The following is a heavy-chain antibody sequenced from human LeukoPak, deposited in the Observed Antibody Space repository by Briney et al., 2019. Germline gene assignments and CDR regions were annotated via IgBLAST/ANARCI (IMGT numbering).Heavy chain of an antibody. CDR1: GGTLSIYA. D-gene: IGHD5-18*01. Sequence: SVKVSCKPSGGTLSIYAISWVRQGPGQGLEWMGRIIPIFGTAKYAQKFQGKVTFTTDESASTAYMELSILRSEDTAVYFCALVDTAMVTWFDPWGQGTLVTVSS. V-gene: IGHV1-69*05. J-gene: IGHJ5*02. CDR3: ALVDTAMVTWFDP. CDR2: IIPIFGTA.